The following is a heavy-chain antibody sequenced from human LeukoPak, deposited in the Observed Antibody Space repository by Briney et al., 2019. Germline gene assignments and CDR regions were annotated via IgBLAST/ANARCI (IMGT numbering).Heavy chain of an antibody. CDR3: ASNTLDCTNGVCYTGIFDY. CDR1: GGSFSGYY. V-gene: IGHV4-34*01. CDR2: INHSGST. J-gene: IGHJ4*02. Sequence: LETLSLTCAVYGGSFSGYYWSWIRQPPGKGLEWIGEINHSGSTNYNPSLKSRVTISVDTTKNQFSLKLSSVTAADTAVYYCASNTLDCTNGVCYTGIFDYWGQGTLVTVSS. D-gene: IGHD2-8*01.